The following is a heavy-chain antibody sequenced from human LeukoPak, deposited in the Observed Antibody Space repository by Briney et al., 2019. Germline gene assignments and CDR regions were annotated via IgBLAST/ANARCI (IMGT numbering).Heavy chain of an antibody. CDR3: ARGPQMATIVYYYYYYMDV. Sequence: GSSVKVSCKASGGTFSSYAISWVRQAPGQGLEWMGGIIPIFGTANYAQKFQGRVTITKDESTSTAYMELSSLRSEDTAVYYCARGPQMATIVYYYYYYMDVWGKGTTVTVSS. CDR1: GGTFSSYA. CDR2: IIPIFGTA. D-gene: IGHD5-24*01. V-gene: IGHV1-69*05. J-gene: IGHJ6*03.